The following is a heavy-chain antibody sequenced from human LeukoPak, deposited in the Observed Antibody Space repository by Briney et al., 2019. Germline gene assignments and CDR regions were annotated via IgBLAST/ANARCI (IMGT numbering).Heavy chain of an antibody. CDR3: AKFATGVPSWGRVDP. Sequence: GGSLRLSCAASGFTFSSQAMTWVRQAPGKGLEWVSGISGSGGSTYYADSVKGRFTISRDNSKNTLYLQMNSLRAEDTAVYYCAKFATGVPSWGRVDPWGQGTLVTVSS. CDR1: GFTFSSQA. V-gene: IGHV3-23*01. D-gene: IGHD2-2*01. CDR2: ISGSGGST. J-gene: IGHJ5*02.